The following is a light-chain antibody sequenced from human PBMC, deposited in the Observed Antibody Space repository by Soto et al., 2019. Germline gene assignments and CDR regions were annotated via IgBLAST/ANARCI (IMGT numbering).Light chain of an antibody. J-gene: IGKJ1*01. CDR3: QQYGSSPT. CDR2: DVS. Sequence: EIVLTQSPGTLSLSPGERATLSCRSSQSVSSNYLAWYQQKPDQAPRLVIYDVSGRATGIPDRFSGSGFGTDFTLTISRLEPEVFAVYYCQQYGSSPTFGQGTKVEI. CDR1: QSVSSNY. V-gene: IGKV3-20*01.